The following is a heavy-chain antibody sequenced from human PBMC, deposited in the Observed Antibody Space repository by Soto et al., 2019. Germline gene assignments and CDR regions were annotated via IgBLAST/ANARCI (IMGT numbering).Heavy chain of an antibody. V-gene: IGHV1-69*13. J-gene: IGHJ4*02. D-gene: IGHD6-19*01. Sequence: SVKVSCKASGGTFSSYAISWVRQAPGQGLEWMGGIIPIFGTANYAQKFQGRVTITADESTSTAYMELSSLRSEDTAVYYCASSRTYSSGWYEWGQGTLVTVSS. CDR2: IIPIFGTA. CDR3: ASSRTYSSGWYE. CDR1: GGTFSSYA.